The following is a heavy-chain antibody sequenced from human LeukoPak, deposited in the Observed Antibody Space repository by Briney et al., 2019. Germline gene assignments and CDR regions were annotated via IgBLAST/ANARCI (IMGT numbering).Heavy chain of an antibody. J-gene: IGHJ6*03. CDR1: GFTFNVYS. D-gene: IGHD3-3*01. Sequence: GGSLRLSCAASGFTFNVYSMNWVRQAPGKGLEWVSFISSSLDSSMYYADSVKGRFTISRDNAKNSLYLQMNSLRAEDTAVYYCARGVRDILSGYYTDYYFSYMDVWGKGTTVTVSS. CDR3: ARGVRDILSGYYTDYYFSYMDV. V-gene: IGHV3-48*01. CDR2: ISSSLDSSM.